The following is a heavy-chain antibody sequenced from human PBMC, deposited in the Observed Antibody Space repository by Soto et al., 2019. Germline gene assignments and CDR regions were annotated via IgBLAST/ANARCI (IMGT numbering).Heavy chain of an antibody. CDR3: AGDYHPPTEYQLPRPIFGMDV. V-gene: IGHV1-18*01. Sequence: QVQLVQSGAEVKKPGASVKVSCKASGYTFTSYGISWVRQAPGQGLEWMGWISAYNGNTNYAQKLQGRVTMTTDTSTSTAYMELRSLRSDDTAVYYCAGDYHPPTEYQLPRPIFGMDVWGQGTTVTVSS. CDR2: ISAYNGNT. CDR1: GYTFTSYG. J-gene: IGHJ6*02. D-gene: IGHD2-2*01.